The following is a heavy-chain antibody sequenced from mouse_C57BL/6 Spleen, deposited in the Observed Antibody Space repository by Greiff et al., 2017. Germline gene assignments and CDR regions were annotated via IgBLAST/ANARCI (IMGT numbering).Heavy chain of an antibody. D-gene: IGHD2-4*01. CDR1: GFSLTSYG. V-gene: IGHV2-6*03. Sequence: QVQLKESGPGLVAPSQSLSITCTVSGFSLTSYGVHWVRQPPGKGLEWLVVIWSDGSTTYNSALKSRLSISKDNSKSQVCLKMNSLQTDDTAMYYCARGNDYDYYAMDYWGQGTSVTVSS. CDR3: ARGNDYDYYAMDY. J-gene: IGHJ4*01. CDR2: IWSDGST.